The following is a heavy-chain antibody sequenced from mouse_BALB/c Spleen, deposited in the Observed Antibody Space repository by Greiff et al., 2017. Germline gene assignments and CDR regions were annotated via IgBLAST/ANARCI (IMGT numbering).Heavy chain of an antibody. J-gene: IGHJ3*01. CDR1: GFTFSSYG. CDR2: INSNGGST. Sequence: DVQLVESGGGLVQPGGSLKLSCAASGFTFSSYGMSWVRQTPDKRLELVATINSNGGSTYYPDSVKGRFTISRDNAKNTLYLQMSSLKSEDTAMYYCARGDSSGMAWFAYWAKGLWSLSLQ. V-gene: IGHV5-6-3*01. D-gene: IGHD3-2*01. CDR3: ARGDSSGMAWFAY.